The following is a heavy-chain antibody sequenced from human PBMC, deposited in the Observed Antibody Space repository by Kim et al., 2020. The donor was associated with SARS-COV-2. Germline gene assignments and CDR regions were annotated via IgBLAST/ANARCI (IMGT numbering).Heavy chain of an antibody. CDR1: GFTFSSYS. J-gene: IGHJ4*02. Sequence: GGSLRLSCAASGFTFSSYSMNWVRQAPGKGLEWVSSISSSSSYIYYADSVKGRFTISRDNAKNSLYLQMNSLRAEDTAVYYCAYEGVAANFDYWGQGTLVTVSS. CDR2: ISSSSSYI. D-gene: IGHD2-15*01. V-gene: IGHV3-21*01. CDR3: AYEGVAANFDY.